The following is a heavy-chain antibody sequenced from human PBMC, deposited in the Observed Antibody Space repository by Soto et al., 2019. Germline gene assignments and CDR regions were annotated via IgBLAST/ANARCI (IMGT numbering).Heavy chain of an antibody. Sequence: SETLSLTCSLYSGSLSGYYWSWIRQPPGKGLEWIGEISPSGTTNYSPSLKSRVSISVDTSKNQFSLNLTSLTAADTAVYYCASAPKVSGSAQTRPDFWGQGSLVT. CDR1: SGSLSGYY. CDR3: ASAPKVSGSAQTRPDF. V-gene: IGHV4-34*01. D-gene: IGHD6-6*01. CDR2: ISPSGTT. J-gene: IGHJ4*02.